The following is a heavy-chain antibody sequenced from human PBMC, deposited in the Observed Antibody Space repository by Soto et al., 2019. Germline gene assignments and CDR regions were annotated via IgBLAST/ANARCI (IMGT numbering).Heavy chain of an antibody. CDR2: IYYSGST. D-gene: IGHD6-13*01. Sequence: SDTLSLTCTVSGGSISSGGYYWSWIRQHPGKGLEWIGYIYYSGSTYYNPSLKSRVTISVDTSKNQFSLKLSSVTAADTAVYYCARESSSWTQLDYWGQGTLVTVSS. CDR3: ARESSSWTQLDY. CDR1: GGSISSGGYY. J-gene: IGHJ4*02. V-gene: IGHV4-31*03.